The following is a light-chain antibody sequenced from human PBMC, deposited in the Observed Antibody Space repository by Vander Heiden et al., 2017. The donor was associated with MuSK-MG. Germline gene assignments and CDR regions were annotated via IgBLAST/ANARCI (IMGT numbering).Light chain of an antibody. CDR2: DDS. Sequence: SYVLTQPPSVSVAPGQTARITCGGNNIGSKNVHWYQQKPGQAPAVVVYDDSHRPSGIPERFSGSNSGNTATLTISRAEAGEEADYYCQVWDSNSDRVVFGGGTKVTVL. V-gene: IGLV3-21*02. CDR3: QVWDSNSDRVV. J-gene: IGLJ2*01. CDR1: NIGSKN.